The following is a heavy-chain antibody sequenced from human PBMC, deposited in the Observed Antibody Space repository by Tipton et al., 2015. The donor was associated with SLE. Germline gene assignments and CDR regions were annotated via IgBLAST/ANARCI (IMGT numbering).Heavy chain of an antibody. Sequence: TLSLTCTVSGGSISSYYWSWIRQPPGKGLEWIGSIYYSGSTYYNPSLKSRVTISVDTSKNQFSLKLSSVTAADTAVYYCASRVVWHGAFDIWGQGTMVTVSS. CDR2: IYYSGST. V-gene: IGHV4-59*05. D-gene: IGHD2-8*01. CDR3: ASRVVWHGAFDI. J-gene: IGHJ3*02. CDR1: GGSISSYY.